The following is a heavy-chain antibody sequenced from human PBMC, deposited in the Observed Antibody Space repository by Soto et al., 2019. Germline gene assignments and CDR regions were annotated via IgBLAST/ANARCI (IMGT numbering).Heavy chain of an antibody. D-gene: IGHD5-12*01. J-gene: IGHJ4*02. Sequence: EVQLVESGGGLVQPGGSLRLSCAASGLTLSSFWMHWVRQAPGKGLVWVSRINGDGSTTSYADSLKGRFTISRDNAKNTLYLQLNSLRAEETAVYYCTRSKDGYNLVADYWGEGTLVTVSS. CDR2: INGDGSTT. CDR3: TRSKDGYNLVADY. V-gene: IGHV3-74*01. CDR1: GLTLSSFW.